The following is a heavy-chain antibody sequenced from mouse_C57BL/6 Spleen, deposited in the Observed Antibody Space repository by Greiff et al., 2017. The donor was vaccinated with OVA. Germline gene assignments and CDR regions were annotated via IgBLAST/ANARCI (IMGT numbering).Heavy chain of an antibody. CDR3: ARAATVVATKGYFDV. CDR1: GYTFTSYW. J-gene: IGHJ1*03. V-gene: IGHV1-69*01. Sequence: VKLQQPGAELVMPGASVKLSCKASGYTFTSYWMHWVKQRPGQGLEWIGEIDPSDSYTNYNQKFKGKSTLTVDKSSSTAYMQLSSLTSEDSAVYYCARAATVVATKGYFDVWGTGTTVTVSS. CDR2: IDPSDSYT. D-gene: IGHD1-1*01.